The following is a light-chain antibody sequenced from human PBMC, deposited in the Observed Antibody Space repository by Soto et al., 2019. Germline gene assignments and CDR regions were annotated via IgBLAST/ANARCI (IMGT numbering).Light chain of an antibody. CDR1: SSDVGGYNY. V-gene: IGLV2-14*01. CDR3: SSYTGSSPLV. J-gene: IGLJ2*01. Sequence: QSALTQPASVSGSPGQSITISCTGTSSDVGGYNYVSWYQQHPGKAPKLMMYDVSNRPSGVSNCFSGSNSGNTASLTISGTQAEDEADHYCSSYTGSSPLVFGGGTKLTVL. CDR2: DVS.